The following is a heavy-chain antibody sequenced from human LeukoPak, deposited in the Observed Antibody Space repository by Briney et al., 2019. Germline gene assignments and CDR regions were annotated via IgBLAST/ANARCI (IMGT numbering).Heavy chain of an antibody. V-gene: IGHV3-48*03. Sequence: PGGSLRLSCAASGFTFSSYEMNWDRQAPGKGLEWVSYISGSGSTIYDADSVKGRFTISRDNAKNSLYLQMNSLRAEDTAVYYCARDETRSGAFDIWGQGTVVTVSS. J-gene: IGHJ3*02. CDR1: GFTFSSYE. D-gene: IGHD3-10*01. CDR2: ISGSGSTI. CDR3: ARDETRSGAFDI.